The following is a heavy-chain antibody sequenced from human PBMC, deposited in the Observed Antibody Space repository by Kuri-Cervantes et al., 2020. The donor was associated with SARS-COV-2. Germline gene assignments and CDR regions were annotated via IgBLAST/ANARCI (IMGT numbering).Heavy chain of an antibody. D-gene: IGHD3-16*01. V-gene: IGHV3-43*01. CDR1: GFTFGNYF. CDR3: SSGGSQREWYY. Sequence: GESLKISCATSGFTFGNYFMHWVRQRPGKGLEWVSLISWGGGSTYYADSVKGRFTISRDNSKDSLFLQMNSLRSEDTAFYYCSSGGSQREWYYWGQGTLVTVSS. CDR2: ISWGGGST. J-gene: IGHJ4*02.